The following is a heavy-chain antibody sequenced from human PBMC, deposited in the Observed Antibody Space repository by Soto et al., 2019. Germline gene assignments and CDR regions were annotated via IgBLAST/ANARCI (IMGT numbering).Heavy chain of an antibody. V-gene: IGHV1-18*01. D-gene: IGHD3-3*01. J-gene: IGHJ6*04. CDR3: ARDSTRRPGITIFGVVIDYGLDV. CDR2: ISAHSGNT. CDR1: GDTFFSCD. Sequence: SAMVFSCASGDTFFSCDFSSLRRPPAQGLLGMIWISAHSGNTNYDQYLQGRVTMTTDTSTNTAYMELSSLTSADTAVYYCARDSTRRPGITIFGVVIDYGLDVWGKGTTVTVSS.